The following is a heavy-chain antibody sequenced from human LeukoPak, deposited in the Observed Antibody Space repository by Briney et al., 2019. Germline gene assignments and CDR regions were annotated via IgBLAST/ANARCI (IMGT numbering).Heavy chain of an antibody. CDR1: GGSISSSNW. CDR3: ARGEYYYGSGSYYPSVDY. V-gene: IGHV4-4*02. Sequence: SETLSLTCAVSGGSISSSNWWSWVRQPPGKGLEWIGEIYHSGSTNYNPSLKSRVTISVDKSKNQFSLKLSSVTAADTAVYYCARGEYYYGSGSYYPSVDYWGQGTLVTVSS. J-gene: IGHJ4*02. D-gene: IGHD3-10*01. CDR2: IYHSGST.